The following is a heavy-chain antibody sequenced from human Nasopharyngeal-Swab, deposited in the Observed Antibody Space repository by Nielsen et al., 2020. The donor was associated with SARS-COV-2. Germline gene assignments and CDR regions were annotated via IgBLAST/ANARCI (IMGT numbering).Heavy chain of an antibody. D-gene: IGHD2-8*02. V-gene: IGHV3-7*01. Sequence: GESLKISCAASGFTFSSSWINWFRQAPEKGLEWVANINQDGSAQNYVDSVRGRLTISRDNTKNSLYLRMDSLRIEDTGVYYCARDRVFGYTGAWNSVFDYWGQGTLVAVSS. J-gene: IGHJ4*02. CDR2: INQDGSAQ. CDR1: GFTFSSSW. CDR3: ARDRVFGYTGAWNSVFDY.